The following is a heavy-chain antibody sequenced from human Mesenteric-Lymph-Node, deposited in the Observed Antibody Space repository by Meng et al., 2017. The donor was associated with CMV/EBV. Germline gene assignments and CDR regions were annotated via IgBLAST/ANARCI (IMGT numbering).Heavy chain of an antibody. CDR3: ARGLEVARRVLDY. J-gene: IGHJ4*02. Sequence: GESLKISCAASGFSVSSNYMSWVRQAPGKGLEWVSVIYIGGGTYYADSVEGRFTISRDNSKNTVYLQMNSLRPEDTAVYYCARGLEVARRVLDYWGQGTLVTVSS. CDR2: IYIGGGT. CDR1: GFSVSSNY. V-gene: IGHV3-66*02. D-gene: IGHD6-6*01.